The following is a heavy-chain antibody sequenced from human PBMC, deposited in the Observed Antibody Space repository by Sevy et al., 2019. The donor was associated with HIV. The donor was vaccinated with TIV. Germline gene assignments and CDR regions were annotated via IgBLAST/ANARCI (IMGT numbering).Heavy chain of an antibody. D-gene: IGHD1-26*01. CDR2: ISYEGTET. Sequence: GGSLRLSCAASGFAFSTHAMHWVRQAPGKGLEWVAVISYEGTETFYAASVEGRFTISRDNSKNRLSLQFNSLKPEDTAVYYCARDGGYSIKWYPLYWGHGTLVTVSS. CDR3: ARDGGYSIKWYPLY. J-gene: IGHJ4*01. V-gene: IGHV3-30-3*01. CDR1: GFAFSTHA.